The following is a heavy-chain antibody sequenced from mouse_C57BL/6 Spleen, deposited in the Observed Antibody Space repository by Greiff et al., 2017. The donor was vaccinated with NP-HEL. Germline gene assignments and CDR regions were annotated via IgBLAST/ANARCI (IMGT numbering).Heavy chain of an antibody. J-gene: IGHJ4*01. CDR2: INPNNGGT. CDR3: ARGAYYRNPLRYYYAMDD. D-gene: IGHD2-5*01. CDR1: GYTFTDYY. V-gene: IGHV1-26*01. Sequence: EVQLQQSGPELVKPGASVKISCKASGYTFTDYYMNWVKQSHGKSLEWIGDINPNNGGTSYNQKFKGKATLTVDKSSSTASMELRSLTSEDSAVYYCARGAYYRNPLRYYYAMDDWGQGTSVTVSS.